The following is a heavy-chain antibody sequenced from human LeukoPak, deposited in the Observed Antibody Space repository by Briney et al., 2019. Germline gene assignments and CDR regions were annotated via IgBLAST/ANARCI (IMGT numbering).Heavy chain of an antibody. D-gene: IGHD3-3*01. CDR2: IIPIFGTA. V-gene: IGHV1-69*06. CDR1: GGTFSSYA. J-gene: IGHJ5*02. Sequence: GASVKVSCKASGGTFSSYAISWVRQAPGQGLEWMGGIIPIFGTANYAQKFQGRVTITADKSTSTAYMELSSLRSDDTAVYYCARGALTIFGVVISWFDPWGQGTLVTVSS. CDR3: ARGALTIFGVVISWFDP.